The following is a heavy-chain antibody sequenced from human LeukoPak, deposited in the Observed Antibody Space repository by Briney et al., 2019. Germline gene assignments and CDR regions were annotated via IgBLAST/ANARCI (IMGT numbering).Heavy chain of an antibody. CDR3: ARVQTPYNTIYSVFFDY. D-gene: IGHD2/OR15-2a*01. CDR1: GYSFTSHL. J-gene: IGHJ4*02. V-gene: IGHV1-46*01. Sequence: ASVKVSCKTSGYSFTSHLMHWVRQAPGQGLEWMGMINPSGGSTTYAQKFQGRVTMAMNTPTSTVYMKLSSLRSDDTAVYYCARVQTPYNTIYSVFFDYWGQGTRVTVSP. CDR2: INPSGGST.